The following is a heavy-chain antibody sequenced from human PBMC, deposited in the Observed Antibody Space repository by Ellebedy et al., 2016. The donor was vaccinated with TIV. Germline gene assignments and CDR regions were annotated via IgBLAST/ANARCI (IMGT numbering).Heavy chain of an antibody. Sequence: AASVKVSCKTSGYTFTSYGFSWLRQAPGQGLEWMGWVCAFNGKTKYARTVQGRVTLTTDTAARTVYMELTSLRSDDTAVYYCAIQNTVGGTNWFDPWGQGTLVIVSS. V-gene: IGHV1-18*01. J-gene: IGHJ5*02. CDR3: AIQNTVGGTNWFDP. CDR1: GYTFTSYG. D-gene: IGHD6-19*01. CDR2: VCAFNGKT.